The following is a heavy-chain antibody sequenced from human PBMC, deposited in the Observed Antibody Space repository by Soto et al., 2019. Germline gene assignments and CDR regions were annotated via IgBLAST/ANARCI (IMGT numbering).Heavy chain of an antibody. CDR2: IDESGDS. CDR3: AREGGYVDY. V-gene: IGHV4-39*02. J-gene: IGHJ4*02. Sequence: PSETLSFTCTGSGGPIRSSIHYWVWSRQSPGTGLEWIGSIDESGDSYYNLSGKSRVTIFVDTSKNQFSLKLISVTGADSAICCCAREGGYVDYWGQGNLVIVSS. CDR1: GGPIRSSIHY. D-gene: IGHD1-1*01.